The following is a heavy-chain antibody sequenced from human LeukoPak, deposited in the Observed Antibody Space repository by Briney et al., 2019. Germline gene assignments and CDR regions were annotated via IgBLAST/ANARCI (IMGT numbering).Heavy chain of an antibody. CDR2: INIGGTNT. CDR1: GFTFNDYY. Sequence: PGGSLRLSCAASGFTFNDYYTSWIRQAPGKGLEWLSYINIGGTNTHYADSVKGRFTISRDNAKKSLYLEMNNLRAEDTAVYYCATDGAAFDTWGQGVLVTVSS. J-gene: IGHJ5*02. CDR3: ATDGAAFDT. V-gene: IGHV3-11*01.